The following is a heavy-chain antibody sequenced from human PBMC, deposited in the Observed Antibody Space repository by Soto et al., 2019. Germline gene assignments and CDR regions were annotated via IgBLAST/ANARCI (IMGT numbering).Heavy chain of an antibody. CDR1: GFTFSSYW. Sequence: EVQLVESGGGLVQPGGSLRLSCAASGFTFSSYWMSWVRQAPGKGLEWVANTKEDGSDMYYVDPVKGRFTISRDNAKNSLYLQMNSLRAEDTAVYYCATEVWVYYDFWSGYSDYWGQGTLVTVSS. D-gene: IGHD3-3*01. J-gene: IGHJ4*02. CDR2: TKEDGSDM. CDR3: ATEVWVYYDFWSGYSDY. V-gene: IGHV3-7*01.